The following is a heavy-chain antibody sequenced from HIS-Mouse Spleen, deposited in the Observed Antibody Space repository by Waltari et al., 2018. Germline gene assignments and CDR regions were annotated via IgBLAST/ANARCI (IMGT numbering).Heavy chain of an antibody. J-gene: IGHJ2*01. CDR2: IYYSGST. CDR3: AREIPYSSSWYDWYFDL. Sequence: QLQLQESGPGLVKPSETLSLTCTVSRGPISSSSYYCGWIRQPPGKGLEWIGSIYYSGSTYYNPSLMSRVTISVDTSKNQFSLKLSSVTAADTAVYYCAREIPYSSSWYDWYFDLWGRGTLVTVSS. V-gene: IGHV4-39*07. CDR1: RGPISSSSYY. D-gene: IGHD6-13*01.